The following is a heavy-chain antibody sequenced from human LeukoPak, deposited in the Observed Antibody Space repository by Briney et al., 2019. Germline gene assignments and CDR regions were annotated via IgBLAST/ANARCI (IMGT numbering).Heavy chain of an antibody. CDR2: ISSSSSYI. J-gene: IGHJ5*02. D-gene: IGHD2-21*01. Sequence: KPGGSLRLSCAASGFTFSSYSMNWVRQAPGKGLEWVSSISSSSSYIYYADSVKGRFTISRDNAKNSLYLQMNSLRAEDTAVYYCARDPEGRYSVIWFDPSGQGTLVTVSS. CDR3: ARDPEGRYSVIWFDP. CDR1: GFTFSSYS. V-gene: IGHV3-21*01.